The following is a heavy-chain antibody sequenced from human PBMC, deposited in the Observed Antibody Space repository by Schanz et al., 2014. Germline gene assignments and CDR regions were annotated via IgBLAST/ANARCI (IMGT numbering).Heavy chain of an antibody. CDR3: AYYDVLTGFDY. V-gene: IGHV3-11*01. D-gene: IGHD3-9*01. CDR1: GFTFFGIFA. J-gene: IGHJ4*02. CDR2: ISTTSSNI. Sequence: QVYLVESGGDLVKPGGSLRLSCVASGFTFFGIFAMSWVRQAPGKGLEWISYISTTSSNIYYGDSVKGRFTISRDNAKNSLYLQINNLRAEDTAVYYCAYYDVLTGFDYWGQGTQXTVSS.